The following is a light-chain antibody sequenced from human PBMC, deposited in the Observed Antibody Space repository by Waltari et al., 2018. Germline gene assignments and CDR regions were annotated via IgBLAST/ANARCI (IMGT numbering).Light chain of an antibody. Sequence: SYELTQPPSVSVSPGQTASITCSGDKLGDKYACWYQQKPGQSPVLVIHQDNNRPSGIPERFSGSNSGNTATLTIRGTQAMDEADYYCQAWDSSTAIFGGGTKLTVL. CDR3: QAWDSSTAI. V-gene: IGLV3-1*01. CDR1: KLGDKY. CDR2: QDN. J-gene: IGLJ2*01.